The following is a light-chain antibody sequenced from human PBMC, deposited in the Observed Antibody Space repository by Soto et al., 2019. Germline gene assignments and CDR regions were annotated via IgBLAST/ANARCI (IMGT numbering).Light chain of an antibody. CDR2: DAS. V-gene: IGKV3-11*01. Sequence: EIVLTQSPATLSLSPGERVTLSCRASQSVSTYLAWYQHKPGQAPRLLIYDASNRATGIPARFSGSGSGTDFTLTISSLEPEDFAVYYCQQRSNWPPIFTFGPGTKVDVK. CDR3: QQRSNWPPIFT. J-gene: IGKJ3*01. CDR1: QSVSTY.